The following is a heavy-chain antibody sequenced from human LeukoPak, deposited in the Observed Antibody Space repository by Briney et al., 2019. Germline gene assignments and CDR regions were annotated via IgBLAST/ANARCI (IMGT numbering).Heavy chain of an antibody. V-gene: IGHV3-21*01. D-gene: IGHD3-22*01. Sequence: GGSLRLSCVASGFTFSGYGMHWVRQAPGKGLEWVSSISRSSNYKYYADSVKGRFTISRDNAKNSLYLQMNSLRAEDTALYYCASSRYDSSGYYGIIGYWGQGTLVTVSS. CDR1: GFTFSGYG. CDR3: ASSRYDSSGYYGIIGY. CDR2: ISRSSNYK. J-gene: IGHJ4*02.